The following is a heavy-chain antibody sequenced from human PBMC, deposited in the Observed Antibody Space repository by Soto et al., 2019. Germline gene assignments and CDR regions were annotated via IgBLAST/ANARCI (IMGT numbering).Heavy chain of an antibody. CDR3: ARERSSSSGGGMGMDV. CDR1: GDSVSSNSAA. J-gene: IGHJ6*02. Sequence: PPQTLSLTCAISGDSVSSNSAAWNWIRQSPSRGLEWLGRTYYRSKWYNDYAVSVNSRITINPDTSKNQFSLQLNSVTPEDTAVYYCARERSSSSGGGMGMDVWGQGTTVTVSS. V-gene: IGHV6-1*01. CDR2: TYYRSKWYN. D-gene: IGHD6-6*01.